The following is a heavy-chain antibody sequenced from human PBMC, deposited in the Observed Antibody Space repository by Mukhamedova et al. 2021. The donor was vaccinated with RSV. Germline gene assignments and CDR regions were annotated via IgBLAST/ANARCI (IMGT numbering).Heavy chain of an antibody. D-gene: IGHD3-22*01. CDR3: TMGLASSGFHF. CDR2: VDPEDDEA. J-gene: IGHJ4*02. Sequence: HYMHWVQQAPGKGLEWVGLVDPEDDEATYAEKFKGRVTFSADTSTDTAYMEMSNLTSDDTATFYCTMGLASSGFHFCGQGTLV. V-gene: IGHV1-69-2*01. CDR1: HY.